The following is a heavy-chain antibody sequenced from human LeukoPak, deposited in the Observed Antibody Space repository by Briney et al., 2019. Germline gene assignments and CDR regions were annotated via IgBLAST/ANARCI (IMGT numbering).Heavy chain of an antibody. J-gene: IGHJ4*02. CDR1: GGSFSGYY. D-gene: IGHD5-24*01. CDR3: ARGYRGWLQHARTQYYFDY. CDR2: INHSGST. V-gene: IGHV4-34*01. Sequence: SSETLSLTCAVYGGSFSGYYWSWIRQPPGKGLEWIGEINHSGSTNYNPSLKSRVTISVDTSKNQFSLKLSSVTAADTAVYYCARGYRGWLQHARTQYYFDYWGQGTLVTVSS.